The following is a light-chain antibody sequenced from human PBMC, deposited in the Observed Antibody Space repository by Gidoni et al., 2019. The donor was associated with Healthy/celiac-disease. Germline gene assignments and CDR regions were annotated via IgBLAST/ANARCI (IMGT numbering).Light chain of an antibody. CDR3: RQYDNFPVE. CDR2: DAS. J-gene: IGKJ1*01. Sequence: ASVGDRVTITCQASQDISNYLNWYQQKPGKATKRLTYDASNLETGVPSRFSGSGSGTDFTFTISSLQPEYIATYYCRQYDNFPVEFGQGTKVEIK. CDR1: QDISNY. V-gene: IGKV1-33*01.